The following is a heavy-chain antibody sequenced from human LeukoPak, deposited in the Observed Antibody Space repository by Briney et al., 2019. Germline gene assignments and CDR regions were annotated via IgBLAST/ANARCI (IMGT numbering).Heavy chain of an antibody. CDR3: ARDYDSSGPGAFDI. CDR1: GYSISSGYY. V-gene: IGHV4-38-2*02. J-gene: IGHJ3*02. D-gene: IGHD3-22*01. Sequence: SETLSLTCTVSGYSISSGYYWGWIRQPPGKGLEWIGSIYHSGSTYYNPSLKSRVTISVDTSKNQFSLKLSSMTAADTAVYYCARDYDSSGPGAFDIWGQGTMVTVSS. CDR2: IYHSGST.